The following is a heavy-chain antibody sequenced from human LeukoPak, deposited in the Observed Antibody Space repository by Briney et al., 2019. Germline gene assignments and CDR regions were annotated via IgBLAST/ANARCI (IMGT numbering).Heavy chain of an antibody. Sequence: SVKVSCKASGGTFTSYGISWVRQAPGQGLEWMGGIIPMFGTANYAQKFQGRITITADESTSIVYMELNSLRSEDTAVYYCARDNGYCSSTSCYRAPYYYYGMDVWGQGTTVTVSS. D-gene: IGHD2-2*03. V-gene: IGHV1-69*13. J-gene: IGHJ6*02. CDR1: GGTFTSYG. CDR2: IIPMFGTA. CDR3: ARDNGYCSSTSCYRAPYYYYGMDV.